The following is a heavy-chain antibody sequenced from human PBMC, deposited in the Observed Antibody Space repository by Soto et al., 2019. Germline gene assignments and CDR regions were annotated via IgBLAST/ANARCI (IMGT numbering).Heavy chain of an antibody. Sequence: QVQLVQSGAEVKKPGASVKVSCKASGYTFTSYDINWVRQATGQGLEWMGWMNPNSGNTGSAQKFQGRVTMTRNTSISTAYMELSSLRSEDTAVYYCARNDVLRFLEWLSEKGDYYYYGMDVWGQGTTVTVSS. J-gene: IGHJ6*02. V-gene: IGHV1-8*01. CDR3: ARNDVLRFLEWLSEKGDYYYYGMDV. CDR1: GYTFTSYD. D-gene: IGHD3-3*01. CDR2: MNPNSGNT.